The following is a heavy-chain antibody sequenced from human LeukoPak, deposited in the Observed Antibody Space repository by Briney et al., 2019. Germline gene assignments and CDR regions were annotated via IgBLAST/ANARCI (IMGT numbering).Heavy chain of an antibody. J-gene: IGHJ3*02. CDR3: ARRLRGIRYFDWLSPSIAFDI. Sequence: GESLKISCKGSGYSFTSYWIGWVRQMPGKGLEWVGIIYPGDSDTRYSPSFQGQVTISADKSISTAYLQWSSLKASDTAMYYCARRLRGIRYFDWLSPSIAFDIWGQGTMVTVSS. CDR1: GYSFTSYW. D-gene: IGHD3-9*01. V-gene: IGHV5-51*01. CDR2: IYPGDSDT.